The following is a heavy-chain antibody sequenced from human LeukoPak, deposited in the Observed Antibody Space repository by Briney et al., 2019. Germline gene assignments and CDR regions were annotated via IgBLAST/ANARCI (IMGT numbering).Heavy chain of an antibody. Sequence: PGGSLRLSCAASGFTVSSNYMSWLRQAPGKGLEGVSVIYSGGSTYYADSVKGRFTISRHNSKNTLYLQMNSLRAEDTAVYYCARGGAVVQFDYWGQGTLVTVSS. CDR2: IYSGGST. CDR3: ARGGAVVQFDY. V-gene: IGHV3-53*04. D-gene: IGHD6-19*01. CDR1: GFTVSSNY. J-gene: IGHJ4*02.